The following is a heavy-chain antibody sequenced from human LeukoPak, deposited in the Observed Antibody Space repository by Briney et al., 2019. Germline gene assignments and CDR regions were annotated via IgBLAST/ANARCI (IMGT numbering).Heavy chain of an antibody. CDR3: ARECRGGDCYQINAFDI. J-gene: IGHJ3*02. CDR2: IWYDGSNK. Sequence: GGSLRLSCAASGFTFSSYGMHWVRQAPGKGLEWVAVIWYDGSNKYYADSVKGRFTISRDNSENTLYLQMNSLRAEDTAVYYCARECRGGDCYQINAFDIWGQGTMVTVSS. D-gene: IGHD2-21*02. V-gene: IGHV3-33*01. CDR1: GFTFSSYG.